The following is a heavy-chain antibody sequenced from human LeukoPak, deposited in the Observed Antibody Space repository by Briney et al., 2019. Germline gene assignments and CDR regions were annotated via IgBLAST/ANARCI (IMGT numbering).Heavy chain of an antibody. CDR3: ARGGDRRGFDY. CDR1: GGSISNGGYY. J-gene: IGHJ4*02. D-gene: IGHD1-14*01. V-gene: IGHV4-31*03. CDR2: IYDSGTT. Sequence: PSETLSLTCTVSGGSISNGGYYWSWIRQHPGKGLEWIGYIYDSGTTYYNPALQSRVTISVDTSDNKFSLKLRSLTAADTAVYYCARGGDRRGFDYWGQGTLVTVSS.